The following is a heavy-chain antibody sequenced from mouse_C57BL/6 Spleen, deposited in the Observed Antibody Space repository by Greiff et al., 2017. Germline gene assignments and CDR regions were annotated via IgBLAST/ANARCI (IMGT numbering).Heavy chain of an antibody. CDR3: ARRYCSSYWYFDV. Sequence: VQLQQPGAELVKPGASVKLSCKASGYTFTSYWMQWVKQRPGQGLEWIGEIDPSDSYTNYNQKFKGKATLTVASSSSTAYMQLSSLTSEDSAVYYCARRYCSSYWYFDVWGTGTTVTVSS. D-gene: IGHD1-1*01. CDR2: IDPSDSYT. CDR1: GYTFTSYW. V-gene: IGHV1-50*01. J-gene: IGHJ1*03.